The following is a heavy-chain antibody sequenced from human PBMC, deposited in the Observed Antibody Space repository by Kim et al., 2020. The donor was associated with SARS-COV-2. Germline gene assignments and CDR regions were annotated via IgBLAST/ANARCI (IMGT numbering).Heavy chain of an antibody. CDR1: GFTFSNAW. Sequence: GGSLRLSCAASGFTFSNAWMSWVRQAPGKGLEWVGRIKSKTDGGTTDYAAPVKGRFTISRDDSKNTLYLQMNSLKTEDTAVYYCTTGDPPTSNDAFDIWGQGTMVTVSS. J-gene: IGHJ3*02. CDR3: TTGDPPTSNDAFDI. CDR2: IKSKTDGGTT. V-gene: IGHV3-15*01.